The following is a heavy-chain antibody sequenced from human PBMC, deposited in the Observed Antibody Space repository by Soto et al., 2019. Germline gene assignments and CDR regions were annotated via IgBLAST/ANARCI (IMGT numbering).Heavy chain of an antibody. CDR3: AKRDSDILTGYLSTFDY. D-gene: IGHD3-9*01. J-gene: IGHJ4*02. V-gene: IGHV3-23*01. CDR2: ISSSGGDT. Sequence: PGGSLRLSCAASGFTFSSYAMTWVRQAPGKGLEWVSTISSSGGDTFYADSVKGRFTISRDNSKNTLYLQMNSLRAEDTAVYYCAKRDSDILTGYLSTFDYWGQGTLVTVSS. CDR1: GFTFSSYA.